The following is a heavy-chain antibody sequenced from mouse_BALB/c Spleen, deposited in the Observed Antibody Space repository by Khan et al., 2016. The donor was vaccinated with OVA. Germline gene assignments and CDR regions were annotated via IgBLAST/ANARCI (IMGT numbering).Heavy chain of an antibody. Sequence: QVQLKESGAEVVRPGASVKLSCKTSGYIFTSFWIQWVKQRSGQGLEWIARIYPATGSTYYNERFKGKATLTADESSNTVYMHLSSLKSEDSAVYFCARRAPDDAMDYWGQGTSVTVSS. J-gene: IGHJ4*01. CDR1: GYIFTSFW. CDR3: ARRAPDDAMDY. D-gene: IGHD3-3*01. V-gene: IGHV1S132*01. CDR2: IYPATGST.